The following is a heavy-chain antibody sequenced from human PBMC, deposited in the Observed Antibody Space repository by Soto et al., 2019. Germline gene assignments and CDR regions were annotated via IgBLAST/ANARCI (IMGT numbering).Heavy chain of an antibody. D-gene: IGHD6-13*01. CDR3: ASLKYGSSWHGFSP. Sequence: SETLPLTCTVSCGSISSYYWSWIRQPPGKGLEWIGYIYYSGSTNYNPSLKSRVTISVDTSKNQFSLKLSSVTAADTAVYYCASLKYGSSWHGFSPWGQGTWVPVSA. CDR1: CGSISSYY. CDR2: IYYSGST. V-gene: IGHV4-59*08. J-gene: IGHJ5*02.